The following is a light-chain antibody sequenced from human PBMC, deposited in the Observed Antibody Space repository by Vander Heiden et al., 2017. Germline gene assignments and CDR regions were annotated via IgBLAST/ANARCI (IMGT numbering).Light chain of an antibody. CDR2: DNY. V-gene: IGLV1-40*01. CDR3: QSFDSGLTV. J-gene: IGLJ2*01. CDR1: DSNIGAGYT. Sequence: QSLLTQPPPVSGAPGPRVTISCTGGDSNIGAGYTVHWYQRLPGTAPNLLIYDNYNRPSGVPDRFSGFNSGISASLAITELQAADEADYYCQSFDSGLTVFGGGTKVTVL.